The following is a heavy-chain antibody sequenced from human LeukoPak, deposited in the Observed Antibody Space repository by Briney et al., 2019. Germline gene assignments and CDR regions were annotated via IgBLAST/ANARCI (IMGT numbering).Heavy chain of an antibody. J-gene: IGHJ6*03. V-gene: IGHV4-61*02. Sequence: SETLSLTCTVSGDSISSGTYYWSWIRQPAGKGLEWIGRIDASGNPNYNPSLRSRLTMSVDTSKNQFFLNLRFVTAADTAVFYCARGFEYSTSSRLGYYYFYMDVWGIGTTVTVSS. CDR3: ARGFEYSTSSRLGYYYFYMDV. CDR2: IDASGNP. CDR1: GDSISSGTYY. D-gene: IGHD6-6*01.